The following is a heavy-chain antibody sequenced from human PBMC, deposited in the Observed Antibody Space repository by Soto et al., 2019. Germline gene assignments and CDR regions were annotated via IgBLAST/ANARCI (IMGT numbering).Heavy chain of an antibody. V-gene: IGHV3-21*01. J-gene: IGHJ6*02. CDR2: ISSSSSYI. CDR1: GFTFSSYS. CDR3: ARVIGYCTNGVCSWSSWSSYSYYYGMDV. Sequence: PGGSLRLSCAASGFTFSSYSMNWVRQAPGKGLEWVSSISSSSSYIYYADSVKGRFTISRDNAKNSLYLQMNSLRAEDTAVYYCARVIGYCTNGVCSWSSWSSYSYYYGMDVWGQGTTVTVSS. D-gene: IGHD2-8*01.